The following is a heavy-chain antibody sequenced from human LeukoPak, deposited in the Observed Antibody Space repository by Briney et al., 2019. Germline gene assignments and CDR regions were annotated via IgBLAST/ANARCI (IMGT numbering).Heavy chain of an antibody. D-gene: IGHD3-22*01. CDR1: GFTFSKYA. Sequence: PGGCLRLSCAASGFTFSKYAMTWVRQAPGKGLEWVSGISVSGGNTNYADSVKGRFTISRDNSKNTLYLQMNSLRAEDTAVYYCAKSNYFDRGGYYFFDYWGEGNLVTVSS. J-gene: IGHJ4*02. CDR3: AKSNYFDRGGYYFFDY. CDR2: ISVSGGNT. V-gene: IGHV3-23*01.